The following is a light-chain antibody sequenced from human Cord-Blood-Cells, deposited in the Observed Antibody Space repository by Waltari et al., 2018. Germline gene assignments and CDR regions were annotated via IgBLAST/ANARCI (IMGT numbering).Light chain of an antibody. CDR2: DVS. V-gene: IGLV2-14*01. CDR3: SSYTSSSTPYVV. J-gene: IGLJ2*01. Sequence: QSALTQPASVSGSPGQSITISCTGTSSDVGGYNYVSWYQQHPGKAPKLMIYDVSKRPSGVLNRFSGSKSGNTASLTISGLQAEDEADYYCSSYTSSSTPYVVFGGGTKLTVL. CDR1: SSDVGGYNY.